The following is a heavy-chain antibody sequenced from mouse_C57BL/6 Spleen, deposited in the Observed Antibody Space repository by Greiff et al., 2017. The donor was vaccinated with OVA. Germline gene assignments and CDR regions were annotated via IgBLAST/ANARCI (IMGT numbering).Heavy chain of an antibody. D-gene: IGHD2-5*01. CDR2: INYDGSST. J-gene: IGHJ2*01. CDR1: GFTFSDYY. CDR3: ARGDSNTGDFDY. Sequence: EVKLVESEGGLVQPGSSMKLSCTASGFTFSDYYMAWVRQVPEKGLEWVANINYDGSSTYYLDSLKSRFIISRDNAKNILYLQMSSLKSEDTATYYCARGDSNTGDFDYWGQGPTLTVSS. V-gene: IGHV5-16*01.